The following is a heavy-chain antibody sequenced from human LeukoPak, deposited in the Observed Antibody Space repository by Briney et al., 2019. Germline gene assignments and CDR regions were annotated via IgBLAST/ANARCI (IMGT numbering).Heavy chain of an antibody. CDR3: ARPTSWYGYYYGMDV. CDR2: ISSYNGNT. Sequence: GASVKVSCKASGYTFISYGISWVRQAPGQGLEWMGWISSYNGNTNYGQKFQGRVSMTTDTPTNTAYMELKSLRSDDTAVYYCARPTSWYGYYYGMDVWGQGTTVTVSS. J-gene: IGHJ6*02. CDR1: GYTFISYG. V-gene: IGHV1-18*01. D-gene: IGHD6-13*01.